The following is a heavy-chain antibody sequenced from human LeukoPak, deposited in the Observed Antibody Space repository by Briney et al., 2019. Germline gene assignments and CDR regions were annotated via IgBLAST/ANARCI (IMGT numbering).Heavy chain of an antibody. Sequence: GGSLRLSCAASGFTFTSDWIHWVRQAPGKGLVLVSRINPDGTTTNYADSVKGRFTISRDNAKNTVYLQMNTLRAEDTAFYHCVRGYRGKYGFWDYWGQGTLVTVSS. D-gene: IGHD5-12*01. J-gene: IGHJ4*02. CDR1: GFTFTSDW. CDR2: INPDGTTT. V-gene: IGHV3-74*01. CDR3: VRGYRGKYGFWDY.